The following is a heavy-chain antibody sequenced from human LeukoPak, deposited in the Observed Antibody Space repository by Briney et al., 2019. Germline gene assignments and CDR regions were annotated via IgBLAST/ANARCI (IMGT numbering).Heavy chain of an antibody. CDR1: GGSIGNY. CDR2: IYSSGST. J-gene: IGHJ5*02. Sequence: PSETLSLTCTVSGGSIGNYWSWIRQPPGKGLEWSGYIYSSGSTNYNPSLKSRVTISLDTSKSQFSLKLSFVTAADTAVYYCARGVAAPGTGGLSWFDPWGQGTLVTVSS. D-gene: IGHD6-13*01. V-gene: IGHV4-59*12. CDR3: ARGVAAPGTGGLSWFDP.